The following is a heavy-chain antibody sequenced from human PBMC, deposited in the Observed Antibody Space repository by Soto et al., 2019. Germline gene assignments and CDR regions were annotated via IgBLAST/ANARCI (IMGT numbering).Heavy chain of an antibody. V-gene: IGHV4-39*01. Sequence: QLQLQESGPGLVKPSETLSLTCTVSGGSISSSSYYWGWIRQPPGKGLEWIGSIYYSGSTYYNTYLKSRVTISVDTSKNQFSLKLSSVTAADTAVYYCASVRGIRGVNDAFDIWGQGTMVTVSS. J-gene: IGHJ3*02. CDR1: GGSISSSSYY. CDR2: IYYSGST. D-gene: IGHD3-10*01. CDR3: ASVRGIRGVNDAFDI.